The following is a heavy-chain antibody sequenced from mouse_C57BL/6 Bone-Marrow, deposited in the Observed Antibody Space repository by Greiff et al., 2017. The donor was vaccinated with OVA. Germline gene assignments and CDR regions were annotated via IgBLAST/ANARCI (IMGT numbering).Heavy chain of an antibody. CDR1: GYSFTSGYY. Sequence: EVKLQESGPGLVKPSQSLSLTCSVSGYSFTSGYYWYWIRQFPGNKLELMGYIRYDGSNNYNPTLKNRITITRDTSTNPCFLKLNSVTTEDTATYYCARNAYYSNYDYYAMDYWGQGTSVTVSS. V-gene: IGHV3-6*01. D-gene: IGHD2-5*01. J-gene: IGHJ4*01. CDR3: ARNAYYSNYDYYAMDY. CDR2: IRYDGSN.